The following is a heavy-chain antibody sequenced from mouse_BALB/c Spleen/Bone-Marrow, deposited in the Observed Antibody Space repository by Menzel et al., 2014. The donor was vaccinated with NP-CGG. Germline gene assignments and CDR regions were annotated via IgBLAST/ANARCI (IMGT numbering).Heavy chain of an antibody. J-gene: IGHJ3*01. D-gene: IGHD3-3*01. CDR3: TRYDLTTRAFAY. CDR1: GYSFTSYW. Sequence: VQVVESGAELVRPGASVKLSCKASGYSFTSYWMNWVKQRPGQGLEWTGMIHLSDSESRLNQKFKDKATLTVDKSSSTAYMQLSSPTSEDSAVYYCTRYDLTTRAFAYWGQGTLVTVSA. V-gene: IGHV1-61*01. CDR2: IHLSDSES.